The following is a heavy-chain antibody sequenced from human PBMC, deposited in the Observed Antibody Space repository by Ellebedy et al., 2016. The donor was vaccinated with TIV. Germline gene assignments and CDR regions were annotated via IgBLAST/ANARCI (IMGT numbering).Heavy chain of an antibody. CDR1: GFTFDDYA. V-gene: IGHV3-43*02. J-gene: IGHJ6*02. CDR2: ISGDGGST. CDR3: AKDRDNYGGAPYNGMDI. D-gene: IGHD5-18*01. Sequence: GGSLRLSCAASGFTFDDYAMHWVRQAPGKGLGWVSLISGDGGSTYYADSVKGRFTISRDNRKNSLYLPMNSLRAEDTAVYYCAKDRDNYGGAPYNGMDIWGQGTTVTVSS.